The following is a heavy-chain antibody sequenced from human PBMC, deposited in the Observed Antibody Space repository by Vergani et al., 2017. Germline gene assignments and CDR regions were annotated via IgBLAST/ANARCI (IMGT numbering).Heavy chain of an antibody. Sequence: QLQLQESGPGLVKPSATLSLTCSVSGASIRSSNYYWGWIRQPPGKGLEWIASIYYSGSTYYNPSLKSRVTISVDTSKNQFSLKLISLTAADTAVYFCAGHSTVEWLVKLGWIDPWGQGILVTVSS. D-gene: IGHD6-19*01. CDR2: IYYSGST. J-gene: IGHJ5*02. CDR1: GASIRSSNYY. CDR3: AGHSTVEWLVKLGWIDP. V-gene: IGHV4-39*01.